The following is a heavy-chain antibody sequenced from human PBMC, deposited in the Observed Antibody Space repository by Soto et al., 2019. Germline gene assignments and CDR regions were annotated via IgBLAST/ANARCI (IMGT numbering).Heavy chain of an antibody. CDR1: GFTFGSYA. CDR2: ITDGGGSK. D-gene: IGHD2-2*02. J-gene: IGHJ4*01. V-gene: IGHV3-23*01. Sequence: EVQLLESGGGLVQPGGSLRLSCTASGFTFGSYAMSWVGQAPGKVLEWVSGITDGGGSKFYAESVQGRFPISRDNPKNTLYLQLSSLTAEDTAIYYCAKVGLFRNGYMRVVRGDYWGHGPLVNVSA. CDR3: AKVGLFRNGYMRVVRGDY.